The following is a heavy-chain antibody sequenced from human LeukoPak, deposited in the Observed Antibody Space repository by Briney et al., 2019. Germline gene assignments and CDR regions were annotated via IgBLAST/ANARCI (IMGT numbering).Heavy chain of an antibody. Sequence: GESLPHPCSPSWLNLRFHAMLWVRPPPGRGVAWVASISGFGISIYYPHSVKGRFTITRDNAKNMVYLQKNSLIVEDRAVYYCAKDVYCYDRPVDYWGRGTLVTVSS. CDR1: WLNLRFHA. D-gene: IGHD3-22*01. J-gene: IGHJ4*02. V-gene: IGHV3-23*01. CDR3: AKDVYCYDRPVDY. CDR2: ISGFGISI.